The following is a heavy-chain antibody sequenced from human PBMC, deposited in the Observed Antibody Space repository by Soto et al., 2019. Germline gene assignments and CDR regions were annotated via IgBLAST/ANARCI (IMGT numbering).Heavy chain of an antibody. Sequence: PGESLKISCAVSGFTFSSYGMHWVRQAPGKGLEWVAHISYDGSNEHYVDSVKGRFTISRDNSKNTLYLQMNSLRAEDTAVYYCATHHHSSPVSLHDYWGQGTLVTVSS. CDR2: ISYDGSNE. CDR3: ATHHHSSPVSLHDY. D-gene: IGHD6-13*01. J-gene: IGHJ4*02. V-gene: IGHV3-30*03. CDR1: GFTFSSYG.